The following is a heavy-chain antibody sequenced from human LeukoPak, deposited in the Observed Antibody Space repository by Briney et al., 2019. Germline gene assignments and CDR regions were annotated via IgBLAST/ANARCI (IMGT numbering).Heavy chain of an antibody. Sequence: SETLSLTCAVYGGSFSGYYWSWIRQPPGKGLEWIGEIYHSGSTNYNPSLKSRVTISVDTSKNQFSLKLSSVTAADTAVYYCAREGDAFDIWGQGTMVTVSS. CDR3: AREGDAFDI. V-gene: IGHV4-34*01. J-gene: IGHJ3*02. CDR2: IYHSGST. CDR1: GGSFSGYY.